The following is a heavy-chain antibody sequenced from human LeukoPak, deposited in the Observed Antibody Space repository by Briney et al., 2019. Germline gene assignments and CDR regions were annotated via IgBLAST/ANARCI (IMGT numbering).Heavy chain of an antibody. Sequence: SETLSLTCTVSGDSVRTYYWSWVRQSAGKGLEWIGRIFGSGSTNYNANLKSRVTMSVDTSKNHFSLKLTSVTAADTAVYYCTGGSEGDGSGYYRFDYWGQGTLVTVSS. D-gene: IGHD3-22*01. V-gene: IGHV4-4*07. CDR3: TGGSEGDGSGYYRFDY. CDR1: GDSVRTYY. CDR2: IFGSGST. J-gene: IGHJ4*02.